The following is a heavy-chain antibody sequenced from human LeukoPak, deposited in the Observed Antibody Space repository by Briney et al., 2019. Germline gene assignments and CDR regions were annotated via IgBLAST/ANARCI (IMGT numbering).Heavy chain of an antibody. CDR2: ISSSSTPI. J-gene: IGHJ4*02. CDR1: GFTFSSYS. Sequence: GGSLRLSCAASGFTFSSYSMNWVRQAPGKGLEWVSYISSSSTPIYYADSVKGRFTISRDNSVDTLYLQMNSLRTEDTAVYYCARHLVVGATTFNYFDYWGQGTLVTVSS. V-gene: IGHV3-48*01. D-gene: IGHD1-26*01. CDR3: ARHLVVGATTFNYFDY.